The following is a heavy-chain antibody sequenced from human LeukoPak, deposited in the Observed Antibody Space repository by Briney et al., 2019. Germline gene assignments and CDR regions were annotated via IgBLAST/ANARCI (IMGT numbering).Heavy chain of an antibody. Sequence: PGGSLRLSCAASGFTFSSYAMSWVRQAPGKGLEWVAVISYDGSNKYYADSVKGRFTISRDNSKNTLYLQMNSLRAEDTAVYYCARDFEAAAGAGNHGFFDYWGQGTLVTVSS. D-gene: IGHD6-13*01. J-gene: IGHJ4*02. CDR1: GFTFSSYA. CDR2: ISYDGSNK. V-gene: IGHV3-30-3*01. CDR3: ARDFEAAAGAGNHGFFDY.